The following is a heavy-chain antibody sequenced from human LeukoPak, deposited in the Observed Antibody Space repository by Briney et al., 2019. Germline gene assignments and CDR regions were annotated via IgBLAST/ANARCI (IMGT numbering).Heavy chain of an antibody. CDR1: GFTFSSYA. Sequence: GGSLRLSCAASGFTFSSYAMHWVRQAPEKGLEYVSAISSNGGSTYYANSVKGRFTISRDNSKNTLYLQMGSLRAEDMAVYYCARDWQLVEWGQGTLVTVSS. D-gene: IGHD6-6*01. CDR3: ARDWQLVE. V-gene: IGHV3-64*01. CDR2: ISSNGGST. J-gene: IGHJ4*02.